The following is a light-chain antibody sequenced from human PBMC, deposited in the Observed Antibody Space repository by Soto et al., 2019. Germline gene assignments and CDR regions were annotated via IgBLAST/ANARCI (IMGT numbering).Light chain of an antibody. CDR2: AAS. CDR3: QQYNNRLPT. CDR1: RSVRSN. V-gene: IGKV3-15*01. J-gene: IGKJ5*01. Sequence: ILMTQSPATLSVSPGARAPLSCRASRSVRSNLAWYQQKPGEAPRLIIYAASSKGPGIPARFSGSGSGTELTLTISSLHADDFAVYRRQQYNNRLPTFGHGTRLEI.